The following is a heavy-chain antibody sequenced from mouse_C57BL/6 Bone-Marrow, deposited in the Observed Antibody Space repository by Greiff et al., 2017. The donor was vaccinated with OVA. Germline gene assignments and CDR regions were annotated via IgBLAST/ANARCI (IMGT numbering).Heavy chain of an antibody. CDR1: GFTFNTYA. CDR3: VRPHAVVARDWYFDV. Sequence: VQLQQSGGGLVQPKGSLKLSCAASGFTFNTYAMHWVRQAPGKGLEWVARIRSKSSNYATYYADSVKDRFTISRDDSQSMLYLQMNNLKTEDTAMYYCVRPHAVVARDWYFDVWGTGTTVTVSS. J-gene: IGHJ1*03. CDR2: IRSKSSNYAT. V-gene: IGHV10-3*01. D-gene: IGHD1-1*01.